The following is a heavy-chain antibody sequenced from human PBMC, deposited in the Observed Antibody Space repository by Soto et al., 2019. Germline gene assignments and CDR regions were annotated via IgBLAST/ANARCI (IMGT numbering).Heavy chain of an antibody. J-gene: IGHJ3*02. D-gene: IGHD3-22*01. CDR3: ARVCCSYYDSSGYYLDDAFDI. CDR2: IYYSGTT. CDR1: GVSISSGCYY. V-gene: IGHV4-31*03. Sequence: PSETLSLTCTVSGVSISSGCYYWSWIRKHPGKGLEWIGYIYYSGTTYYNPSLKSRVTISVDTSKNQFSLKLSSVTAADTAVYYCARVCCSYYDSSGYYLDDAFDIWGQGTMVTVSS.